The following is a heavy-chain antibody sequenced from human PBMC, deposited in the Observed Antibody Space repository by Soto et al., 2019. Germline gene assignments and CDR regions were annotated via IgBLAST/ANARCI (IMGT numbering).Heavy chain of an antibody. D-gene: IGHD3-22*01. CDR2: ISGSGGST. V-gene: IGHV3-23*01. Sequence: GGSLRLSCAASGFTFSSYAMSWVRQAPGKGLEWVSAISGSGGSTYYADSVKGRFTISRDNSKNTLYLQMDSLRAEDTAVYYCAKWVLYYYDSSGHPGDYWGQGTLVTVSP. CDR1: GFTFSSYA. CDR3: AKWVLYYYDSSGHPGDY. J-gene: IGHJ4*02.